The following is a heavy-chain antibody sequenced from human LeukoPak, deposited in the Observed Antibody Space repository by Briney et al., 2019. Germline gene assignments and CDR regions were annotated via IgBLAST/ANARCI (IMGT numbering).Heavy chain of an antibody. CDR2: IIPILGIA. J-gene: IGHJ6*02. V-gene: IGHV1-69*04. CDR3: ASTAGRGGYYYGMDV. CDR1: GYTFTSYD. D-gene: IGHD5-18*01. Sequence: SVKVSCKASGYTFTSYDINWVRQAPGQGLEWMGRIIPILGIANYAQKFQGRVTITADKSTSTAYMELSSLRSEDTAVYYCASTAGRGGYYYGMDVWGQGTTVTVSS.